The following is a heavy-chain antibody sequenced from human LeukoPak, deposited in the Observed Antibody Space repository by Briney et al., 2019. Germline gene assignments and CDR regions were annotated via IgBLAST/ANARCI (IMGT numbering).Heavy chain of an antibody. CDR2: IYYSGST. CDR1: GGSISSSSYY. J-gene: IGHJ4*02. D-gene: IGHD6-19*01. Sequence: PSETLSLTCTVSGGSISSSSYYWGWIRQPPGKGLEWIGSIYYSGSTYYNPSLKSRVTMSVDTSKNQFSLKLSSMTSADTAVYYCARVSGWNPLQAAHLDYWGQGTLVTVSS. V-gene: IGHV4-39*07. CDR3: ARVSGWNPLQAAHLDY.